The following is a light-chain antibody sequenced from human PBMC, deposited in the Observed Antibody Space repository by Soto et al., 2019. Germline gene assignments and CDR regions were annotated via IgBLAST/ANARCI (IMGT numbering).Light chain of an antibody. V-gene: IGKV1-5*01. CDR2: DAS. CDR3: QRAKSYSST. J-gene: IGKJ1*01. CDR1: QSIRTW. Sequence: DVQMTQSRCTLSASVGDIGTITCRAGQSIRTWLAWYQQKPGKAPKLLIYDASSLQRGVPSRFSGSGSGTEFTLTISGLQPDDFATYSCQRAKSYSSTFGQRAKADIK.